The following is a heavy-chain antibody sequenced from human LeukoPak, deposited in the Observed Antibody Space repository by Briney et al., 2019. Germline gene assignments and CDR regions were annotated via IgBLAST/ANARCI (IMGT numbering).Heavy chain of an antibody. J-gene: IGHJ6*02. CDR1: GFTVSSNY. D-gene: IGHD6-13*01. V-gene: IGHV3-53*01. CDR2: IYVGGTT. Sequence: GGSLRLSCAASGFTVSSNYMNWVRQAPGKGLEWVSVIYVGGTTYYADSVKGRFTISRDISKNTLYLQMNSLRAEDTAVYYCASYRYSSSWYDYYYGMDVWGQGTTVTVSS. CDR3: ASYRYSSSWYDYYYGMDV.